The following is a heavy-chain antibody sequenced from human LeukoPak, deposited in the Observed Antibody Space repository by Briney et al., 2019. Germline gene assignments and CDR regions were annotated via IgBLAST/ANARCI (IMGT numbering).Heavy chain of an antibody. Sequence: GGSLRLFCVASGLTFTSSPMSWVRQAPGRGLEWVSAITGSGGRTYYADSVKGRFTISRDNAKNTLYLQMNSLRVEDTAVYYCADIVPGARDWGQGTLVTVSS. CDR1: GLTFTSSP. CDR2: ITGSGGRT. V-gene: IGHV3-23*01. D-gene: IGHD2-8*02. J-gene: IGHJ4*02. CDR3: ADIVPGARD.